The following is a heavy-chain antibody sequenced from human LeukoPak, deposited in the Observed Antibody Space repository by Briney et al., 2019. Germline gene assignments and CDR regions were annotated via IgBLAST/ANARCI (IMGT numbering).Heavy chain of an antibody. J-gene: IGHJ4*02. CDR1: GFTFSSYA. Sequence: HSGGSLRLSCAASGFTFSSYAMSWVRQAPGKGLEWVSAISGSGGSTYYADSVKGRFTISRDNSKNTLYLQMNSLRAEDTAVYYCAKSVTPTPYYDSSGYDYWGQGTLVTVSS. CDR2: ISGSGGST. CDR3: AKSVTPTPYYDSSGYDY. D-gene: IGHD3-22*01. V-gene: IGHV3-23*01.